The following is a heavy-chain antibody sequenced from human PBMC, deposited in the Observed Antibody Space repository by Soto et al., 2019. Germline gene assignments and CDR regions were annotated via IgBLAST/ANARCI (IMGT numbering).Heavy chain of an antibody. V-gene: IGHV5-51*01. D-gene: IGHD6-19*01. Sequence: GESLKISCKGSGYSFTSYWIGWVRQMPGKGLEWMGIIYPGDSDTRYSPSFQGQVTISADKSISTAYLQWSSLKASDTAMYYCARGSRDSSGWRRKDYYYYGMDVWGQGTTVTVSS. J-gene: IGHJ6*02. CDR1: GYSFTSYW. CDR3: ARGSRDSSGWRRKDYYYYGMDV. CDR2: IYPGDSDT.